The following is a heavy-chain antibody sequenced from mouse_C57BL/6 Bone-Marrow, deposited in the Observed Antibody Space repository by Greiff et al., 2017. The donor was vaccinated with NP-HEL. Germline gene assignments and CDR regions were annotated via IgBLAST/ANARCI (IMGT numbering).Heavy chain of an antibody. D-gene: IGHD2-4*01. V-gene: IGHV1-54*01. J-gene: IGHJ3*01. CDR3: ARWNYDSSFAY. CDR2: INPGSGGT. CDR1: GYAFTNYL. Sequence: VQLQQSGAELVRPGTSVKVSCKASGYAFTNYLIEWVKQRPGQGLKWIGVINPGSGGTNYNEKFKGKATLTADKSSSTAYMQLSSLTSEDSAVYFCARWNYDSSFAYWGQGTLVTVSA.